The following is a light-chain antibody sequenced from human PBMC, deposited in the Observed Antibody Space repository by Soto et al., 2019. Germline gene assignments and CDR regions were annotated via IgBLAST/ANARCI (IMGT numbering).Light chain of an antibody. J-gene: IGLJ1*01. Sequence: ALTQPXSVSGSPGQSVTISCTGTSSDVGGYKYVSWYQQHPGKAPKLVIYDVDKRPSGVPDRFSGSKSGNTASLTISGLQAEDEADYYCCSYAGGNTYVFGTGTKVTVL. CDR2: DVD. CDR3: CSYAGGNTYV. CDR1: SSDVGGYKY. V-gene: IGLV2-11*01.